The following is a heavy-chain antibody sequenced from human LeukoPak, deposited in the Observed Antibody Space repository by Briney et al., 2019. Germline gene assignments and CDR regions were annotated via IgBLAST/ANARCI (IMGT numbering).Heavy chain of an antibody. Sequence: PSETLSLTCTVSGGSISSYYWSWIRQPPGKGLEWIGYIYYSGSTNYNPSLKSRVTISVDTSKNQFSLKLSSVTAADTAVYYCARDIGGLVLGFDYWGQGTLVTVSS. CDR1: GGSISSYY. CDR3: ARDIGGLVLGFDY. J-gene: IGHJ4*02. CDR2: IYYSGST. V-gene: IGHV4-59*01. D-gene: IGHD2-8*01.